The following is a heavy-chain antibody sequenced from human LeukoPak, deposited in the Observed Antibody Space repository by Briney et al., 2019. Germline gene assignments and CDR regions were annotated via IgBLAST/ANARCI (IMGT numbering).Heavy chain of an antibody. V-gene: IGHV4-59*01. D-gene: IGHD5-24*01. CDR1: GGSISSYY. Sequence: PSETLSLTCAVSGGSISSYYWSWIRQPPGKGLEWIGYIYYSGSTNYNPSLKSRVTTSVDTSKNQFSLKLSSVTAADTAVYYCARSFDRRDGYNSDAFDIWGQGTMVTVSS. CDR2: IYYSGST. J-gene: IGHJ3*02. CDR3: ARSFDRRDGYNSDAFDI.